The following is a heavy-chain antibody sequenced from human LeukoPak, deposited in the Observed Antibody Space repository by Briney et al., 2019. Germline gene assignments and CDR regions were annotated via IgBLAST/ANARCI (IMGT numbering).Heavy chain of an antibody. D-gene: IGHD1-20*01. Sequence: PSETLSLTCNVSGGSMSSYYWSWIRQPPGKGLEWIGYIYNSGSTNYNSALKGRVTISVDTSKSQFSPKLTSVTAADTAVYYCARGLTGTQLDFFDYWGQGTLVTVSS. V-gene: IGHV4-59*01. CDR3: ARGLTGTQLDFFDY. CDR2: IYNSGST. CDR1: GGSMSSYY. J-gene: IGHJ4*02.